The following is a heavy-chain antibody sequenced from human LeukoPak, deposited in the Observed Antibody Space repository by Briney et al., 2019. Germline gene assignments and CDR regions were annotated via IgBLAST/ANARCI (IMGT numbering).Heavy chain of an antibody. V-gene: IGHV5-51*01. CDR3: ARLTVDTAMVNPYYYYYMDV. Sequence: GESLKISCKGSGYSFTSYCIGWVRQMPGKGLGWIRIIYPGDSDTRYSTSFQGQVTISADKSISNAYLHWISLKASDTSMYYSARLTVDTAMVNPYYYYYMDVWGKGTMVTVSS. CDR2: IYPGDSDT. D-gene: IGHD5-18*01. CDR1: GYSFTSYC. J-gene: IGHJ6*03.